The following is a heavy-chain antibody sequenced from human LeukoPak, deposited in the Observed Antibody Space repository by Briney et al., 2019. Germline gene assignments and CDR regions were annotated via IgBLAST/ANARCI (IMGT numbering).Heavy chain of an antibody. CDR3: ARTTEGGYTYGYFYYYYMDV. CDR2: IYYSGST. Sequence: SETLSLTCTVSGGSISSYYWSWIRQPPGKELEWIGYIYYSGSTNYNPSLKSRVTISVDTSKNQFSLKLTSVTAADTAVYYCARTTEGGYTYGYFYYYYMDVWGKGTTVTISS. CDR1: GGSISSYY. D-gene: IGHD5-18*01. J-gene: IGHJ6*03. V-gene: IGHV4-59*01.